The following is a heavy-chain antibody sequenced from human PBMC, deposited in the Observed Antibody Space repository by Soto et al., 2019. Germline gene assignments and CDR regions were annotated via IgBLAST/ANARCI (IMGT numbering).Heavy chain of an antibody. D-gene: IGHD1-26*01. J-gene: IGHJ4*01. CDR1: GFTFSDYG. CDR2: IRFRESDK. Sequence: QVQLVESGGGVVQPGRSLRLSCAASGFTFSDYGMHWVRQAPGKGLEWVAVIRFRESDKYYADSVKGRFTVSRDNSNNTVYLQMNSLRVDDTAVYYCARDLWDACFGHWGHGTLVTVSS. V-gene: IGHV3-33*01. CDR3: ARDLWDACFGH.